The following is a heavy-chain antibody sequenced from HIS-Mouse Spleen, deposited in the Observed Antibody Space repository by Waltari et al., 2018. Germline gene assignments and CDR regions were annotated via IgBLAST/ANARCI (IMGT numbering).Heavy chain of an antibody. V-gene: IGHV6-1*01. CDR2: TYYRSKWYN. J-gene: IGHJ4*02. CDR1: GDRVSSHSAA. Sequence: QVQLQQSGPGLVKPSPTPPLTCAIPGDRVSSHSAAWNLTRESPSRGLEWLGRTYYRSKWYNDYAVSVKSRITINPDTSKNQFSLQLNSVTPEDTAVYYCARSGFVAAAGTIDYWGQGTLVTVSS. D-gene: IGHD6-13*01. CDR3: ARSGFVAAAGTIDY.